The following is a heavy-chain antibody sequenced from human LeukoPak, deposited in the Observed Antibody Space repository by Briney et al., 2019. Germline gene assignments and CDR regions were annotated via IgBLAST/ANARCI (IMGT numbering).Heavy chain of an antibody. Sequence: PSETLSLTCTVSGGSISSSSYYWGWIRQPPGKGLEWIGYFYYSDITNYNPSLKSRVTISGDTSRNQFSLRLTSVTAADTAVYYCARFYYDNTGVSYYFDHWGQGTLVIVSS. J-gene: IGHJ4*02. CDR3: ARFYYDNTGVSYYFDH. V-gene: IGHV4-61*05. CDR2: FYYSDIT. D-gene: IGHD3-16*01. CDR1: GGSISSSSYY.